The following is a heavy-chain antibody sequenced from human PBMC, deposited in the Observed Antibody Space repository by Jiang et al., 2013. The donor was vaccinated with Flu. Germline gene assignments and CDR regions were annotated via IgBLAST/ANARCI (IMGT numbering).Heavy chain of an antibody. D-gene: IGHD4-23*01. CDR1: GFTFSNAW. J-gene: IGHJ4*02. Sequence: QLVESGGGLIKPGGSLRLSCVASGFTFSNAWMGWVRQAPGKGLEWVGRIKSKIDDGTTGYAPPVKGRFTISRDDSKNTLYLQMNSLKTEDTAVYYCTTDWRWELDYFDYWGQGTLVTVSS. V-gene: IGHV3-15*01. CDR3: TTDWRWELDYFDY. CDR2: IKSKIDDGTT.